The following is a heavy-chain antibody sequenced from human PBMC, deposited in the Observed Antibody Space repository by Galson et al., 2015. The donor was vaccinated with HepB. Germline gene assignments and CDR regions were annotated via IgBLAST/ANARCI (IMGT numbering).Heavy chain of an antibody. J-gene: IGHJ5*02. CDR1: RYTFPNYV. V-gene: IGHV1-3*01. CDR3: ATEAGSSTRIDLDWFDP. Sequence: SVTVSCKASRYTFPNYVIHWVRQAPRQRLEWMGWIDAGNGHTKYSQKFQGRVTITRDTSASTVYMELRSLRSEDTAVYYCATEAGSSTRIDLDWFDPWGQGTLVAVSS. D-gene: IGHD1-26*01. CDR2: IDAGNGHT.